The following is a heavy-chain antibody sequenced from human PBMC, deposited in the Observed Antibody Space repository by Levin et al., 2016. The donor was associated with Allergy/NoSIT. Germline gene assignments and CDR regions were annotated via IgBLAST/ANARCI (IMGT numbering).Heavy chain of an antibody. J-gene: IGHJ4*02. CDR2: ISSSGSYI. V-gene: IGHV3-21*01. D-gene: IGHD6-19*01. CDR3: ARESSGGRFDY. Sequence: VRQAPGKGLEWVSSISSSGSYIYYADSVKGRFTISRDNAKNSLYLQMSSLRADDTAVYYCARESSGGRFDYWGQGTLVTVSS.